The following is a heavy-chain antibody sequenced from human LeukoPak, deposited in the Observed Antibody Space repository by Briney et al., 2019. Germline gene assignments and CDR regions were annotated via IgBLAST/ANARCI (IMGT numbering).Heavy chain of an antibody. CDR2: VNSDGTNT. V-gene: IGHV3-74*01. D-gene: IGHD1-26*01. J-gene: IGHJ4*02. CDR3: AKHPSVGNFDY. CDR1: GFTFSSYW. Sequence: GGSLRLSCAASGFTFSSYWMYWVRQAPGKGLVWVSRVNSDGTNTGYADSVKGRFTISRDNAKNTLYLQMNSLRAEDTAVYYCAKHPSVGNFDYWGQGTLVTVSS.